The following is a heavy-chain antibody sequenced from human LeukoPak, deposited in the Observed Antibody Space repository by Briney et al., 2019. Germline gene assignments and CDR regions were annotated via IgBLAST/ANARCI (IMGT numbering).Heavy chain of an antibody. CDR1: GGSFSGYY. J-gene: IGHJ4*02. CDR2: MYYSGST. CDR3: ARATRAARHFDY. V-gene: IGHV4-34*01. D-gene: IGHD6-6*01. Sequence: AETLSLTCAVYGGSFSGYYWGWIRQLPGKGLEWIVSMYYSGSTYNNPSLKSRVTISVDTSKNQFSLKLSSVTAADTAVYYCARATRAARHFDYWGQGTLVTVSS.